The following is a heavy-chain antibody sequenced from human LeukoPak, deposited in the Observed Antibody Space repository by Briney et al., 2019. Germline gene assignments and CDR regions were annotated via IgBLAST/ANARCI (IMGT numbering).Heavy chain of an antibody. CDR1: GGSISSSSYY. J-gene: IGHJ4*02. D-gene: IGHD2-2*02. CDR3: ARLTVPAAILTSTFDY. Sequence: SETLSLTCTVSGGSISSSSYYWGWIRQPPGKGLEWIGSIYYSGSTYYNPSLKSRVTISVDTSKTQFSLKLSSVTAADTAVYYCARLTVPAAILTSTFDYWGQGTLVTVSS. V-gene: IGHV4-39*01. CDR2: IYYSGST.